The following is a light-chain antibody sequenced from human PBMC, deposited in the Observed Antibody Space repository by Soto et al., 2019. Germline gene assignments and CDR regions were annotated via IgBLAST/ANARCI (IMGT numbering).Light chain of an antibody. CDR2: EVS. CDR1: SSDVGGYNY. Sequence: QSVLTQPASVPGSPGQSITISCTGTSSDVGGYNYVSWYQQHPGKAPKLMIYEVSNRPSGVSNRFSGSKSGNTASLTISGLQAEDEADYYCSSYTSSSTLLYVFGTGTKVTV. V-gene: IGLV2-14*01. J-gene: IGLJ1*01. CDR3: SSYTSSSTLLYV.